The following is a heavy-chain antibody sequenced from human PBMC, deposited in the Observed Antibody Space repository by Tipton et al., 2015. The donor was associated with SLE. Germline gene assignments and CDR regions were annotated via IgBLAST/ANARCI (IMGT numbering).Heavy chain of an antibody. D-gene: IGHD2-15*01. Sequence: TLSLTCTVSGGSISSYCWSWIRQPPGKGLEWIGYIYYTGSTYYNPSLKSRVTISVDTSRNQFSLKRSSVTAADTAVYYCARGEAIVVAVDAFDIWGQGTMVTVSS. CDR1: GGSISSYC. CDR2: IYYTGST. V-gene: IGHV4-59*08. CDR3: ARGEAIVVAVDAFDI. J-gene: IGHJ3*02.